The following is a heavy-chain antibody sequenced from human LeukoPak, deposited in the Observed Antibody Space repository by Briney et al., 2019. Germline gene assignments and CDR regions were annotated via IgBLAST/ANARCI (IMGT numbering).Heavy chain of an antibody. J-gene: IGHJ4*02. V-gene: IGHV3-7*01. CDR3: ARGAIPFDY. CDR1: GFIFSSNW. Sequence: GGPLRLSCVVSGFIFSSNWMSWVRQAPGKGLEWVANIKQDGSEKYYVDSVKGRFTISRNNAKNSLYLQMNSLRAEDTAVYYCARGAIPFDYWGQGTLVTVSS. D-gene: IGHD2-21*01. CDR2: IKQDGSEK.